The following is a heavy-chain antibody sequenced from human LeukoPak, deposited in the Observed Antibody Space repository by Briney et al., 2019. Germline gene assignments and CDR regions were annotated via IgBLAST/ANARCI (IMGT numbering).Heavy chain of an antibody. V-gene: IGHV3-23*01. CDR2: ISGSGGST. D-gene: IGHD3-16*02. J-gene: IGHJ4*02. CDR1: GFTFSSYA. CDR3: AKEALVWGSYRYTAFDY. Sequence: GGSLRLSCAASGFTFSSYAMSWVRQAPGKGLEWVSAISGSGGSTYYADSVKGRFTISRDNSKNTLYLQMNSLRAEDTAVYYCAKEALVWGSYRYTAFDYWGQGTLVTVSS.